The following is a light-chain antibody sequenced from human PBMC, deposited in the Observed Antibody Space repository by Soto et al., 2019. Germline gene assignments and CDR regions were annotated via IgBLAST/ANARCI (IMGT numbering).Light chain of an antibody. CDR3: TSYTGSPPFYV. J-gene: IGLJ1*01. CDR2: DVS. Sequence: QSVLTQPASVSGSPGQSITISCTGARTDVDGYDYVSWYQQHPGQAPKLMIYDVSKRPSGVSNRFSGSKTGDTASLTISGLQAGDDADYFCTSYTGSPPFYVFGPGTKVTVL. V-gene: IGLV2-14*03. CDR1: RTDVDGYDY.